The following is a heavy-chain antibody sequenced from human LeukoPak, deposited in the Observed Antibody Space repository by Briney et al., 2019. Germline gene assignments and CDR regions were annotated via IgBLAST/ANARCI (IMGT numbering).Heavy chain of an antibody. CDR3: ARDLTYYYDGSGLAPQEFDY. V-gene: IGHV1-69*04. Sequence: SVKVSCKASGGTFSSYTISWVRQAPGQGLEWMGRIIPILGIANYAQKFQGRVTITADKSTSTAYMELSSLRSEDTAVYYCARDLTYYYDGSGLAPQEFDYWGQGTLVTVSS. J-gene: IGHJ4*02. D-gene: IGHD3-22*01. CDR2: IIPILGIA. CDR1: GGTFSSYT.